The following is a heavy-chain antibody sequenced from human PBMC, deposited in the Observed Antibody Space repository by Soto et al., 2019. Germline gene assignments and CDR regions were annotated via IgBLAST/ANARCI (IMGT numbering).Heavy chain of an antibody. CDR3: ATRMYRTSGYYFVS. CDR2: IGGGSGST. V-gene: IGHV3-23*01. J-gene: IGHJ4*02. D-gene: IGHD6-13*01. CDR1: GFTFTNYA. Sequence: EVQLLESGGGFVQPGGSLRLSCAASGFTFTNYALSWVRQAPGKGLEWVSTIGGGSGSTSYADSVKGRFSISRENSKNTLYLQMSSLRAEDTALYYCATRMYRTSGYYFVSWGQGTLVTVSS.